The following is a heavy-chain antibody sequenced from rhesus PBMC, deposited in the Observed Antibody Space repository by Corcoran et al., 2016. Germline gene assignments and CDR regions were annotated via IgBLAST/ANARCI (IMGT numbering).Heavy chain of an antibody. D-gene: IGHD5-36*01. J-gene: IGHJ4*01. CDR2: INGTSGST. CDR3: ARYSYGYVPDY. Sequence: QVQLQESGPGLVKPSETLSLTCAVSGGSFSSYWWSWIRQPPGKGLEWIGEINGTSGSTNYNPSLKRRVTISKDASKNQFSLKLSSVTAADTAVYYCARYSYGYVPDYWGQGVLVTVSS. CDR1: GGSFSSYW. V-gene: IGHV4-80*01.